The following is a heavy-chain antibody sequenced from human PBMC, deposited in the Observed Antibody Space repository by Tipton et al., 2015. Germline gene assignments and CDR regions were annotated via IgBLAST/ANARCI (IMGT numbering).Heavy chain of an antibody. Sequence: TLSLTCTVSGGSVRSYYWSWIRQSAGKGLEWIGRIYTSGSTNYNPSLKSRVTMSVDTSKNQFSLKLSSVTAADTAVYCCARESLLAYYFDYWGQGTLVTVSS. CDR2: IYTSGST. CDR3: ARESLLAYYFDY. CDR1: GGSVRSYY. D-gene: IGHD2/OR15-2a*01. J-gene: IGHJ4*02. V-gene: IGHV4-4*07.